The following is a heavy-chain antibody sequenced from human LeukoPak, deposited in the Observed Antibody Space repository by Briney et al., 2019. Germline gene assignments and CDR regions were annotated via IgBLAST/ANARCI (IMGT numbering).Heavy chain of an antibody. CDR2: IWYDGSNK. CDR1: GFTFSSYG. Sequence: PGRSLRLSCAASGFTFSSYGMHWVRQAPGKGLEWVAVIWYDGSNKYYADSVKGRFTISRDNSKNTLYLQMNSLRAEDTAVYYCAREGRAAAPFDYWGQGTLVTVSS. V-gene: IGHV3-33*01. J-gene: IGHJ4*02. D-gene: IGHD6-13*01. CDR3: AREGRAAAPFDY.